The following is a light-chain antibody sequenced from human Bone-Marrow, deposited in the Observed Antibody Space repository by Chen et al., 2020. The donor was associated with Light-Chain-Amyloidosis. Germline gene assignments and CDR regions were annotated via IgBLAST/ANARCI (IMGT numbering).Light chain of an antibody. CDR2: RDT. CDR3: QSADSSGTYEVI. Sequence: SYELTQPPSVSFSPGQTARITCSGDDLPTKYAYWYQQKPGQAPVLVIHRDTERPSGISERFSGYSSGTTATLTISGVQAEDEADYHCQSADSSGTYEVIFGGGTKLTVL. J-gene: IGLJ2*01. V-gene: IGLV3-25*03. CDR1: DLPTKY.